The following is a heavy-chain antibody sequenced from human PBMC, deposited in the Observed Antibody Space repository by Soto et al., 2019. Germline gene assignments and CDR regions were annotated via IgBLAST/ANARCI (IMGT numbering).Heavy chain of an antibody. J-gene: IGHJ6*03. V-gene: IGHV4-39*01. CDR1: GGSISSSSYY. Sequence: PSETLSLTCTVSGGSISSSSYYWCWIRHPPGKGLEWIGSIYYSGSTYYNPSLKSRVTISVDTSKNQFSLKLSSVTAADTAVYYWARHVPHPSYSTVVPGTGPTVTV. CDR2: IYYSGST. CDR3: ARHVPHPSYSTVV.